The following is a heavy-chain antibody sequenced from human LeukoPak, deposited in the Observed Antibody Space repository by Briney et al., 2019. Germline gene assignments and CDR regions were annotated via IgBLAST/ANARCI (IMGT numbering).Heavy chain of an antibody. CDR1: GGSITGYC. CDR3: LRHSSSWRFTFGS. Sequence: SATLSLTCTISGGSITGYCWSWIRQPPRKGLEWIGQIYYTGGTSHNPSLKSRVTISVDTSKNQFSLKLSSVTAADTAMYYCLRHSSSWRFTFGSWGRGTLVTVSS. CDR2: IYYTGGT. V-gene: IGHV4-59*01. J-gene: IGHJ4*02. D-gene: IGHD6-13*01.